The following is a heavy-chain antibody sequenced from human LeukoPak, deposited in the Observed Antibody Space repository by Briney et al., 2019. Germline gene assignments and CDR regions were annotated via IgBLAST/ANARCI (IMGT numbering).Heavy chain of an antibody. Sequence: SETLSLTCAVYGGSFSGYYWSWLRQPPGKGLEWIGEINHSGSTNYNPSLKSRVTISVDTSKNQFSLKLSSVTAADTAVYYCARAYDFWSGYPPHYFDYWGQGTLVTVSS. CDR2: INHSGST. V-gene: IGHV4-34*01. D-gene: IGHD3-3*01. CDR1: GGSFSGYY. J-gene: IGHJ4*02. CDR3: ARAYDFWSGYPPHYFDY.